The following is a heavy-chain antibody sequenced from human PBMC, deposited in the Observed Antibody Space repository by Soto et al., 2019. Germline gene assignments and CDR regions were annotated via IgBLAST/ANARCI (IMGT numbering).Heavy chain of an antibody. CDR1: ADTFTIYY. D-gene: IGHD3-16*02. J-gene: IGHJ5*02. V-gene: IGHV1-46*01. CDR2: INPNGGST. Sequence: ASLKVSCKAPADTFTIYYIHWVRQAPGHGLEWMGIINPNGGSTRFAQTCQGRITMTTDTSTSTVYRELRSLRSEDTGVYYCARSSGGVFGLIIEGSNWLAPRGQGYPVPVSS. CDR3: ARSSGGVFGLIIEGSNWLAP.